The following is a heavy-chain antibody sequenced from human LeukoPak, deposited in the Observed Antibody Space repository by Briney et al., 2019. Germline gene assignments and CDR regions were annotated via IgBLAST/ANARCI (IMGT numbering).Heavy chain of an antibody. V-gene: IGHV4-30-4*08. J-gene: IGHJ4*02. CDR1: GFTFSSYA. CDR3: ARSGRGAARYFDY. D-gene: IGHD6-6*01. CDR2: IYYSGST. Sequence: LRLSCAASGFTFSSYAMSWVRQAPGKGLEWIGYIYYSGSTYYNPSLKSRVTISVDTSKNQFSLKLSSVTAADTAVYYCARSGRGAARYFDYWGQGTLVTVSS.